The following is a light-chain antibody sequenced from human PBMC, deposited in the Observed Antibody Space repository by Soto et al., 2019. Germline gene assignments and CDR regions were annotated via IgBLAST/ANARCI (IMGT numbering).Light chain of an antibody. J-gene: IGKJ5*01. CDR2: DAS. Sequence: EIVLTQSPPTLSLSPGESASLSCRVSQTISTYLAWYQQKPGQAPRLLIYDASTRATGIPDRFSGSGSGTEFTLTISSLQSEDFAVYYCQQYNNWPPITFGQGTRLEIK. V-gene: IGKV3D-15*01. CDR1: QTISTY. CDR3: QQYNNWPPIT.